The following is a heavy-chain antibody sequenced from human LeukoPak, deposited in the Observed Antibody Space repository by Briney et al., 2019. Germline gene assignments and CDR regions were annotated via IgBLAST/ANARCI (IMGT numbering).Heavy chain of an antibody. CDR3: AHRRALGGYWSYGDLDY. J-gene: IGHJ4*02. V-gene: IGHV2-5*02. D-gene: IGHD4-17*01. CDR1: GLLRGTYGVG. Sequence: SGPTLVNPTETLTLTCHLSGLLRGTYGVGVGWVRQHPRKALGWLALRYWDDDKFYRPSLRNRLTIAKDTSKDQVVLTMTNMGPEDTATYYCAHRRALGGYWSYGDLDYWGPGTLVAVSS. CDR2: RYWDDDK.